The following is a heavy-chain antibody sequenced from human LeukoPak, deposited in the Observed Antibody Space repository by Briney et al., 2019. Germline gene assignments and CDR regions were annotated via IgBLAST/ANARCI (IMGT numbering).Heavy chain of an antibody. J-gene: IGHJ4*02. D-gene: IGHD4-23*01. Sequence: GGSLRLSCAASGFTFSSYAMSWVRQTPGKGLEWVSAISGSGGSTYYADSVEGRFTISRDNSKNTLHLQMNSLRAEDTAVYYCAKYSVVAPFDYWGQGTLVTVSS. CDR3: AKYSVVAPFDY. CDR1: GFTFSSYA. V-gene: IGHV3-23*01. CDR2: ISGSGGST.